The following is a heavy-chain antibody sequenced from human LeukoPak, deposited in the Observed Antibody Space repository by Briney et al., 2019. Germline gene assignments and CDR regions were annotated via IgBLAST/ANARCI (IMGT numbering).Heavy chain of an antibody. Sequence: SVKVSCKASGGTFSSYAISWVRQAPGQGLEWMGGIIPIFGTANYAQKFQGRVTITADKSTSTAYMELSSLRSEDTAVYYCARAKGTAGTRHHPALLDYWGQGTLVTVSS. CDR3: ARAKGTAGTRHHPALLDY. V-gene: IGHV1-69*06. J-gene: IGHJ4*02. D-gene: IGHD1-1*01. CDR2: IIPIFGTA. CDR1: GGTFSSYA.